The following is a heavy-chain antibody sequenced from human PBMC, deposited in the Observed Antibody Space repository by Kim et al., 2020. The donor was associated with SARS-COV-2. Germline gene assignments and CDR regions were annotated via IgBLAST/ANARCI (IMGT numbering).Heavy chain of an antibody. CDR3: ARAPGGDILTEGMDV. CDR2: INPSGGST. D-gene: IGHD3-9*01. Sequence: ASVKVSCKASGYTFTSYYMHWVRQAPGQGLEWMGIINPSGGSTSYAQKFQGRVTMTRDTSTSTVYMELSSLRSEDTAVYYCARAPGGDILTEGMDVWGQGTTVTVSS. CDR1: GYTFTSYY. J-gene: IGHJ6*02. V-gene: IGHV1-46*01.